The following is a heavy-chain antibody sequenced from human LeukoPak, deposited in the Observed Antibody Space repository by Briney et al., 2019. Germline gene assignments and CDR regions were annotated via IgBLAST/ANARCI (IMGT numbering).Heavy chain of an antibody. CDR2: IKQDGSDK. Sequence: GGSLRLSCAASGFTFSNYWMSWVRQAPGKGLEWVANIKQDGSDKYYVDSLKGRFTISRDNAKNSLYLQMNSLRAEDTAVYYCARVNGDYGGSLDYWGQGTLVTVSS. J-gene: IGHJ4*02. CDR3: ARVNGDYGGSLDY. CDR1: GFTFSNYW. D-gene: IGHD4-23*01. V-gene: IGHV3-7*04.